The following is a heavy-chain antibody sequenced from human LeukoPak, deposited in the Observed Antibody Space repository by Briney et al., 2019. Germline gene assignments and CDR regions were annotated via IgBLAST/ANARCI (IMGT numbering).Heavy chain of an antibody. CDR3: ATDLSVLILRYFDWLNY. J-gene: IGHJ4*02. CDR2: FDPEDGET. D-gene: IGHD3-9*01. Sequence: ASVKVSCKVSGYTLTELSMHWVRQAPGKGLEWMGGFDPEDGETIYAQKFQGRVTMTEDTSTDTAYMELSSLRSEDTAVYYCATDLSVLILRYFDWLNYWGQGTLVTVSS. CDR1: GYTLTELS. V-gene: IGHV1-24*01.